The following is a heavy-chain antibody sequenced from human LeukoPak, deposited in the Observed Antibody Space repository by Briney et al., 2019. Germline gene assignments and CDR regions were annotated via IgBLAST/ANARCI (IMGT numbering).Heavy chain of an antibody. D-gene: IGHD6-19*01. CDR3: ARDPLYSSGWYEDY. CDR1: GGSISSYY. CDR2: IYTSGSA. V-gene: IGHV4-4*07. Sequence: PSETLSLTCTVSGGSISSYYWSWIRQPAGKGLEWIGRIYTSGSANYNPSLKSRVTMSVDTSKNQFSLKLSSVTAADTAVYYCARDPLYSSGWYEDYWGQGTLVTVSS. J-gene: IGHJ4*02.